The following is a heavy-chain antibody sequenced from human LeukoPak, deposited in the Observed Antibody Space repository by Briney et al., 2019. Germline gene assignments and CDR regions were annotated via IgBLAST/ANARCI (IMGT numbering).Heavy chain of an antibody. J-gene: IGHJ4*02. CDR1: GYTFTSYA. CDR2: INAGNGNT. Sequence: ASVKVSCKASGYTFTSYAMHWVRQAPGQRLEWMGWINAGNGNTKYSQKFQGRVTITRDTSASTAYMELSSLRSEDTAVYYCARGEGRLWFGESFDYWGQGTLVTVSS. D-gene: IGHD3-10*01. CDR3: ARGEGRLWFGESFDY. V-gene: IGHV1-3*01.